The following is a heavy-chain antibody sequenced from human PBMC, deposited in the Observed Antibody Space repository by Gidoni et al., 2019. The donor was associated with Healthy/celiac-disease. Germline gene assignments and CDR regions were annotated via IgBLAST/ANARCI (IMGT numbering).Heavy chain of an antibody. J-gene: IGHJ4*02. D-gene: IGHD6-19*01. CDR3: AGTEDSSALWDY. CDR1: GYSISSGYY. V-gene: IGHV4-38-2*01. CDR2: IYHSGST. Sequence: QVQLQESGPGLVKPSEPLSLTCAVSGYSISSGYYWGWIRQPPGKGLEWIGSIYHSGSTYYNPSLKSRVTISVDTSKNQFSLKLSSVTAADTAVYYCAGTEDSSALWDYWGQGTLVTVSS.